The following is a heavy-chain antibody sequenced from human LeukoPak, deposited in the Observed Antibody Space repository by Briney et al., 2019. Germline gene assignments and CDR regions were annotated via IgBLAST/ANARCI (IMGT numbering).Heavy chain of an antibody. Sequence: SETLSLTCTVSGGSISSYFWSWIRQPPGKGLECIGYISYSGTTNYNPSLKSRVTLSVDTSKNHFSLKLRSVTAADTAVYYCARQTMTTADAFDIGGQGTMVTVSS. J-gene: IGHJ3*02. V-gene: IGHV4-59*08. D-gene: IGHD4-17*01. CDR2: ISYSGTT. CDR1: GGSISSYF. CDR3: ARQTMTTADAFDI.